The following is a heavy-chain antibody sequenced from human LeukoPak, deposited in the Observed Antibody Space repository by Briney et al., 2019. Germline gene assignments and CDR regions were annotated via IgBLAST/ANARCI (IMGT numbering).Heavy chain of an antibody. D-gene: IGHD6-13*01. CDR1: GYTFTSYG. CDR2: ITTYNGST. J-gene: IGHJ6*02. Sequence: GASVKVSCKASGYTFTSYGISWVRQAPGQGLEWMGWITTYNGSTKYAQKFQGRVTVTTDTSTSTAYMELRSLRSDDTAVYYCAKGPSIAAAGGYYYGMDVWGQGTTATVSS. CDR3: AKGPSIAAAGGYYYGMDV. V-gene: IGHV1-18*01.